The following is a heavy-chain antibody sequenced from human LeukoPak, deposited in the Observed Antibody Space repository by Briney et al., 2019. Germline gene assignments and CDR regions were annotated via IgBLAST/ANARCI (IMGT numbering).Heavy chain of an antibody. D-gene: IGHD4-17*01. V-gene: IGHV3-48*03. J-gene: IGHJ5*02. CDR1: GFTLRSYE. CDR2: ISRSGSTI. CDR3: ARETVPNWFDP. Sequence: PTGGSLRLSCGASGFTLRSYEMNWVRQAPGKGLEWVSYISRSGSTIYYADSVKGRFTISRDNAKNSLYLQVNSLRAEDTAVYYCARETVPNWFDPWGQGTLVTVSS.